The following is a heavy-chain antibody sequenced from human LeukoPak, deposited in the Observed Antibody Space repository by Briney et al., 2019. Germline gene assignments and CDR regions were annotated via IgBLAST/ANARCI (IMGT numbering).Heavy chain of an antibody. Sequence: SETLSLTCTVSGGSISSYYWGWIRQPPGKGLEWIGYIYYSGSTNYNPSLKSRVTISVDTSKNQFSLKLSSVTAADTAVYYCARIGSLERHYFDYWGQGTLVTVSS. CDR3: ARIGSLERHYFDY. J-gene: IGHJ4*02. CDR2: IYYSGST. D-gene: IGHD1-1*01. CDR1: GGSISSYY. V-gene: IGHV4-59*01.